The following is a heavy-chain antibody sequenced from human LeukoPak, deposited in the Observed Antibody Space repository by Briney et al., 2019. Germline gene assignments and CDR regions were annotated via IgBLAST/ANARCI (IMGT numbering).Heavy chain of an antibody. CDR3: ATLRPRQQLVVDH. D-gene: IGHD6-13*01. J-gene: IGHJ4*02. CDR2: ITSSGSIW. CDR1: GFTFSSYE. V-gene: IGHV3-48*03. Sequence: GGALRLSCAASGFTFSSYEMHWGRQAPGKGLERVSYITSSGSIWYDVDSVSGRFNISRDNAKNSLYLKMSSLRAEDTAVYYCATLRPRQQLVVDHWGQGTLVTVSS.